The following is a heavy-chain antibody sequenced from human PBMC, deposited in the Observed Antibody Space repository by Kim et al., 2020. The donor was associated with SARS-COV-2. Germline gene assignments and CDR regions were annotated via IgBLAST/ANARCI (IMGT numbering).Heavy chain of an antibody. Sequence: SETLSLTCAVYGGSFSGYYWSWIRQPPGKGLEWIGEINHSGSTNYNPSLKSRVTISVDTSKNQFSLKLSSVTAADTAVYYCAREGKYQLPLYFDYWGQGTLVTVSS. J-gene: IGHJ4*02. CDR1: GGSFSGYY. V-gene: IGHV4-34*01. CDR3: AREGKYQLPLYFDY. CDR2: INHSGST. D-gene: IGHD2-2*01.